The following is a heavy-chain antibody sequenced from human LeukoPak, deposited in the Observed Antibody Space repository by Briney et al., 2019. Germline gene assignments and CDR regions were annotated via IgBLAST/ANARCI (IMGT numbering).Heavy chain of an antibody. CDR1: GFTFSSYA. V-gene: IGHV3-23*01. J-gene: IGHJ4*02. CDR3: AKVLHYYDSSGQEGVDY. CDR2: ISGSGGST. D-gene: IGHD3-22*01. Sequence: GGSLRLSCAASGFTFSSYAMSWVRQAPGKGLEWVSAISGSGGSTYYADSVKGRFTISRDNSTNTLYLQMNSLRAEDTAVYYCAKVLHYYDSSGQEGVDYWGQGTLVTVSS.